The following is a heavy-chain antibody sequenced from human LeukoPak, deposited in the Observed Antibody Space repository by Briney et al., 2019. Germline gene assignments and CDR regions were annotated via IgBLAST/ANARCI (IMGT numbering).Heavy chain of an antibody. Sequence: PGGSLRLSCAASGFTLSHYAMNWVRQAPGKGLEWVSSITSSSGYIYYADSVKGRFTISRDNAKSSLFLQMNSLRVEDTAVYFCAREVLGLDYWGQGTLVTVSS. V-gene: IGHV3-21*01. CDR2: ITSSSGYI. CDR1: GFTLSHYA. J-gene: IGHJ4*02. CDR3: AREVLGLDY. D-gene: IGHD7-27*01.